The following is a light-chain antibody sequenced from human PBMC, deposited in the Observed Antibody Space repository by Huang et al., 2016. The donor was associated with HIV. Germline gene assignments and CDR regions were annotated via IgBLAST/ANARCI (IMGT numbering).Light chain of an antibody. CDR1: QSISTY. Sequence: EVVLTQSPATLSLSPGERATLSCRASQSISTYLAWYQQKPGQAPRILIYDASNRATGVPLRFSGSGSETDFTLTISSLQPEDFAVYYCHQRANWPLGTFGQGTKVEIK. J-gene: IGKJ1*01. CDR2: DAS. V-gene: IGKV3-11*01. CDR3: HQRANWPLGT.